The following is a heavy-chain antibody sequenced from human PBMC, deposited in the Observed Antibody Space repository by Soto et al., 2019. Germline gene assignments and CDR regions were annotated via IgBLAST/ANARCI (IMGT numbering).Heavy chain of an antibody. Sequence: SVKVSCKASGFTFTSSAVQWVRQARGQRLEWIGWIVVGSGNTNYAQKFQERVTITRDMSTSTAYMELSSLGSEDTAVYYCARSPACANCYTDLDYWGPGTLVTVSS. J-gene: IGHJ4*02. V-gene: IGHV1-58*01. CDR2: IVVGSGNT. D-gene: IGHD2-2*02. CDR1: GFTFTSSA. CDR3: ARSPACANCYTDLDY.